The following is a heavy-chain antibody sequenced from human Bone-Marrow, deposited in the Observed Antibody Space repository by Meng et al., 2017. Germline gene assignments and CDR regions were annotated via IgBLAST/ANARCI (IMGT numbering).Heavy chain of an antibody. D-gene: IGHD3-16*02. J-gene: IGHJ4*02. V-gene: IGHV3-21*01. CDR3: ARDNADGFYDYVWGSYRYVYWDY. Sequence: GESLKISCAASGFTFSSYSMNWVRQAPGKGLEWVSSISSSSSYIYYADSVKGRFTISRDNAKNSLYLQMNSLRAEDTAVYYCARDNADGFYDYVWGSYRYVYWDYWGQGTLVTVSS. CDR2: ISSSSSYI. CDR1: GFTFSSYS.